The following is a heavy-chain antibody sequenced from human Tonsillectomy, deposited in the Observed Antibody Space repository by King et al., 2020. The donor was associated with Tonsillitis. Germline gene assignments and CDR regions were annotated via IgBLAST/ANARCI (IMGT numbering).Heavy chain of an antibody. CDR3: TKDPDYYDSSTS. V-gene: IGHV3-9*01. D-gene: IGHD3-22*01. J-gene: IGHJ4*02. CDR2: RIWNSCTI. CDR1: GFSFDDYA. Sequence: VQLVESGGALVQPGRSLRLSCAASGFSFDDYAIHWVRQAPGKGLERVSGRIWNSCTIGYADSVKGRFTISSDNAKNFLYLQMNSLRAEDTALYYCTKDPDYYDSSTSWGQGTLVTVSS.